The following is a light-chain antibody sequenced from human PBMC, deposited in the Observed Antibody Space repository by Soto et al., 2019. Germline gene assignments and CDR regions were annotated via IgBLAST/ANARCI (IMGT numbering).Light chain of an antibody. CDR2: EVS. CDR1: SSDVGGYNY. V-gene: IGLV2-8*01. CDR3: SSYAGSNNHVV. Sequence: QSALTQPPSASGSPGQSVTISCTGTSSDVGGYNYVSWYQQHPGKAPKLMIYEVSKRPSGVPDRFSGSKSGNTASLTVPGLQAEDEADYYCSSYAGSNNHVVFGGGTQLTVL. J-gene: IGLJ2*01.